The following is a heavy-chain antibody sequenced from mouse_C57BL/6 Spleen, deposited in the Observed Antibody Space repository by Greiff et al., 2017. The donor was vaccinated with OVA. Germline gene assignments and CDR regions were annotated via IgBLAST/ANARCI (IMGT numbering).Heavy chain of an antibody. CDR1: GYSITSGYY. J-gene: IGHJ4*01. Sequence: EVKLVESGPGLVKPSQSLSLTCSVTGYSITSGYYWNWIRQFPGNKLEWMGYISYDGSNNYNPSLKNRISITRDTSKNQFFLKLNSVTTEDTATYYCAIYYYGSSLYYYAMDYWGQGTSVTVSS. V-gene: IGHV3-6*01. CDR2: ISYDGSN. D-gene: IGHD1-1*01. CDR3: AIYYYGSSLYYYAMDY.